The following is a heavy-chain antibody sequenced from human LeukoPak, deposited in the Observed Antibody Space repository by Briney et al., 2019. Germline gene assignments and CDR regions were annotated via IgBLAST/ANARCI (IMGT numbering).Heavy chain of an antibody. CDR3: AKVTGGDMITYGGLDY. J-gene: IGHJ4*02. Sequence: GGSLRLSCAASGFTFSGYAMSWVRQAPGKGLEWVSAIIGSGDTTYYAASVKGRLTISRDNSRNTLYLQMNSLRAEDTAVYYCAKVTGGDMITYGGLDYWGQGTLVTVSS. CDR1: GFTFSGYA. D-gene: IGHD3-16*01. V-gene: IGHV3-23*01. CDR2: IIGSGDTT.